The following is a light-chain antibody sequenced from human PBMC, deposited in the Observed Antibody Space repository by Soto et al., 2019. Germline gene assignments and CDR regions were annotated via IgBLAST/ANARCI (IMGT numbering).Light chain of an antibody. V-gene: IGLV4-69*01. J-gene: IGLJ2*01. CDR3: QTWGNGLVV. CDR2: VTSDGSH. Sequence: QLVLTQLPSASASLGASVKLTFTLSSGHSRYAIAWHQQQPEKGPRYLMKVTSDGSHIKGDGIPDRFSGSSSGAERYLTISSLQSEDEADYYCQTWGNGLVVFGGGTKLTVL. CDR1: SGHSRYA.